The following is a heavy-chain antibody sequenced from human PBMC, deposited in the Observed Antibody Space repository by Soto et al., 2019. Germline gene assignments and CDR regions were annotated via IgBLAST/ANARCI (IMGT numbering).Heavy chain of an antibody. CDR2: ISWNSGSI. J-gene: IGHJ6*02. V-gene: IGHV3-9*01. CDR3: AKDVSNSYGSYYYGMDV. Sequence: PGGSLRLSCAASGFTFDDYAMHWVRQAPGKGLEWVSGISWNSGSIGYADSVKGRFTISRDNAKNSLYLQMNSLRAEDTALYYCAKDVSNSYGSYYYGMDVWGQGTTVTVSS. D-gene: IGHD5-18*01. CDR1: GFTFDDYA.